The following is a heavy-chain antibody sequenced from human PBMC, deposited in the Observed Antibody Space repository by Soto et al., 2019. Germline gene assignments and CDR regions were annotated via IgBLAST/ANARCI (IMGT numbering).Heavy chain of an antibody. J-gene: IGHJ6*03. D-gene: IGHD2-2*01. CDR1: GFTFSIYS. CDR2: ISSSSSYI. CDR3: ARARVPAAQIYYYYYYYMDV. V-gene: IGHV3-21*01. Sequence: GGSLRLSCAASGFTFSIYSMNWVRQAPGKGLEWVSSISSSSSYIYYADSVKGRFTISRDNAKNSLYLQMNSLRAEDTAVYYCARARVPAAQIYYYYYYYMDVWGKGTTVTVSS.